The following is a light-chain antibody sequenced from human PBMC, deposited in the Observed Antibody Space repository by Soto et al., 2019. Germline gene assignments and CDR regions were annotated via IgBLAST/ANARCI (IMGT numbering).Light chain of an antibody. Sequence: DIVMTQSPDSLAVSLGERATINCKSSQSVLYSSNNKNYLAWYQQKPGQPPKLLIYWAFTRESGVPDRFTGSGSGTDLTLTISSLQAEDVAVYYCQQYYSTPITFGQGTRLEIK. CDR1: QSVLYSSNNKNY. CDR3: QQYYSTPIT. J-gene: IGKJ5*01. CDR2: WAF. V-gene: IGKV4-1*01.